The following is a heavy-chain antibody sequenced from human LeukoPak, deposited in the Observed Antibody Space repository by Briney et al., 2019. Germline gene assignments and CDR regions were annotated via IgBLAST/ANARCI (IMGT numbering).Heavy chain of an antibody. CDR3: ATNLPGYSYGYWVA. V-gene: IGHV4-59*01. Sequence: SETLSLTCTVSGGSMSNYYWNWIRQPPGKGLEWIGYMFYTGSGKYNPSLKSRVTISVDTSKRQISLKLPSVTAADTAVYYCATNLPGYSYGYWVAWGQGTLVTVSS. J-gene: IGHJ5*02. D-gene: IGHD5-18*01. CDR1: GGSMSNYY. CDR2: MFYTGSG.